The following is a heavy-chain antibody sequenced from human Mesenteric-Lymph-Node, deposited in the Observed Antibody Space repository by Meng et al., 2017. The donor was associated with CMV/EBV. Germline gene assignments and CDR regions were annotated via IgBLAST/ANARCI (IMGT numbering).Heavy chain of an antibody. CDR1: GFTFSTYW. J-gene: IGHJ6*02. CDR2: INQDGSAK. D-gene: IGHD1-26*01. CDR3: ARTSGSFPYYYYGMDV. V-gene: IGHV3-7*01. Sequence: GESLKISCAVSGFTFSTYWMTWVRQAPGKGLEWVANINQDGSAKYCVDSVKGRFTISRDNAKNSLYLQMNSLRAEDTAVYYCARTSGSFPYYYYGMDVWGQGTTVTVSS.